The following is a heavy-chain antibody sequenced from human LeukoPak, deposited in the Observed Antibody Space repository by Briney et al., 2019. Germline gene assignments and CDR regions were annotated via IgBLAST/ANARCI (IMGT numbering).Heavy chain of an antibody. CDR2: MNPNSGNT. CDR3: ARAPRRIVVVPAAAYYFDY. V-gene: IGHV1-8*03. D-gene: IGHD2-2*01. Sequence: ASVKVSCKASGYTFTSYDINWVRQATGQGLEWMGWMNPNSGNTGYAQKFQGRVTITRNTSISTAYMELSSLRSEDTAVYYCARAPRRIVVVPAAAYYFDYWGQGTLVTVSS. J-gene: IGHJ4*02. CDR1: GYTFTSYD.